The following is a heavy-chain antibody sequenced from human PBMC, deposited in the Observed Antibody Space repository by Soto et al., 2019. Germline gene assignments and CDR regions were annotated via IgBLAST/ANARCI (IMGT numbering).Heavy chain of an antibody. CDR2: IIPILGIA. CDR1: GGTFSSYT. CDR3: ARGRNSGSYTLGY. V-gene: IGHV1-69*02. Sequence: QVQLVQSGAEVKKPGSSVKVSCKASGGTFSSYTISWVRQAPGQGLEWMGRIIPILGIANYAQKFQGRVTITADKSPSTAYMELSSLRSEDTAVYYCARGRNSGSYTLGYWGQGTLVTVSS. D-gene: IGHD1-26*01. J-gene: IGHJ4*02.